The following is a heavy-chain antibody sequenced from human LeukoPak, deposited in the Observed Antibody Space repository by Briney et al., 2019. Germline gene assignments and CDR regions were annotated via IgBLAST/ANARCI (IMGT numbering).Heavy chain of an antibody. Sequence: GGSLRLSCAASGFTFSSYGMHWVRQAPGMGLEWVGVIWYDGSNKYYVDSVKGRFTISRDNSKNTLYLQMNSLRAEDTAVYYCARGRGTVDYWGQGTLVTVSS. J-gene: IGHJ4*02. CDR3: ARGRGTVDY. D-gene: IGHD3-16*01. CDR1: GFTFSSYG. CDR2: IWYDGSNK. V-gene: IGHV3-33*01.